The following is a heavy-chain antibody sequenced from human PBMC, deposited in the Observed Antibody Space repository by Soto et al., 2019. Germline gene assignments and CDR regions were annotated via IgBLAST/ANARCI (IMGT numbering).Heavy chain of an antibody. D-gene: IGHD4-17*01. CDR2: IYSSGSP. CDR3: ARHTMTTVTAVDY. Sequence: QLQLQESGPGLVKPSETLSLTCTVSGASITGLPDSWGWIRQPPGEGMQWIGSIYSSGSPHLNPSLKRRVTISVGMCKNQISLRLRSVSAAETALYFCARHTMTTVTAVDYWGQWNRVAVSS. J-gene: IGHJ4*02. CDR1: GASITGLPDS. V-gene: IGHV4-39*01.